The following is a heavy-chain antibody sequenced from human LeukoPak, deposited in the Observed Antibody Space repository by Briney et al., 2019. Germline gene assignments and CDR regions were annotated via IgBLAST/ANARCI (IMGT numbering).Heavy chain of an antibody. D-gene: IGHD1-26*01. Sequence: PSETLSLTCTVSGASVSSGSYSWNWIRQPPGKGLEWIGEVHLSGASNYNPSLKSRVSMSIDNSKNQLSLKLTSVTAADTAIYYCARESGAFCPFGFWGQGTLVTVSS. CDR2: VHLSGAS. V-gene: IGHV4-61*01. CDR3: ARESGAFCPFGF. CDR1: GASVSSGSYS. J-gene: IGHJ4*02.